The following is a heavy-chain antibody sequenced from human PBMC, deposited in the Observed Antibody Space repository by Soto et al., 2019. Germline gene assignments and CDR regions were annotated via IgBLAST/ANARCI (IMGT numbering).Heavy chain of an antibody. V-gene: IGHV3-23*01. D-gene: IGHD5-18*01. CDR3: AKEGDTAMVTMLLGGFDP. CDR2: ISGSGGST. CDR1: GFTFSSYA. J-gene: IGHJ5*02. Sequence: GGSLRLSCAASGFTFSSYAMSWVRQAPGKGLEWVSAISGSGGSTYYADSVKGRFTISRDNSKNTLYLQMNSLRAEDTAVYYCAKEGDTAMVTMLLGGFDPWGQGTLVTVSS.